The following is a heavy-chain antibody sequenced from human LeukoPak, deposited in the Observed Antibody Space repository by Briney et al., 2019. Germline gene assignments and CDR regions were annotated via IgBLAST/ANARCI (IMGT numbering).Heavy chain of an antibody. CDR2: IDWDDDK. CDR3: ARTHALYYYDSSGYLNNWFDP. V-gene: IGHV2-70*01. CDR1: GFSFSTRGMC. Sequence: ESGPALVKPTQTLTLTCSFSGFSFSTRGMCVSWIREPPRKALERLALIDWDDDKYYTTSLKNSITISNERFKNQVVVTMTDMDPVDTATYDCARTHALYYYDSSGYLNNWFDPRGQGTLVTVSS. D-gene: IGHD3-22*01. J-gene: IGHJ5*02.